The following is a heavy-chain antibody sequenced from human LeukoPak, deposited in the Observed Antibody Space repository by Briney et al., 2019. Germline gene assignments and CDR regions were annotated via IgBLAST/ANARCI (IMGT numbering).Heavy chain of an antibody. CDR3: ARVFSGSNDV. J-gene: IGHJ4*02. Sequence: TSETLSLTCTVSGGSISSYYWSWIRQPPGKGLEWIGYIYHSGSTYYNPSLKSRVTISVDRSKKQFSLKLNSVTAADTAVYYCARVFSGSNDVWGQGTLVTVSS. D-gene: IGHD1-14*01. CDR2: IYHSGST. CDR1: GGSISSYY. V-gene: IGHV4-59*12.